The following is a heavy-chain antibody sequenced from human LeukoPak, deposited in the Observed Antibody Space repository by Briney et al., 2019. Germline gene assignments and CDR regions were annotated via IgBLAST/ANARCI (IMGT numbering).Heavy chain of an antibody. CDR3: ARGWGYSSKYYFDY. V-gene: IGHV1-69*13. CDR1: GGTFSSYA. D-gene: IGHD5-18*01. Sequence: SVKVSCKASGGTFSSYAISWVRQAPGQGLEWMGGIIPIFGTANYAQKFQGRVTITADESTSTAYMELSSLRSEDTAVYYCARGWGYSSKYYFDYWGQGTLVTVSS. CDR2: IIPIFGTA. J-gene: IGHJ4*02.